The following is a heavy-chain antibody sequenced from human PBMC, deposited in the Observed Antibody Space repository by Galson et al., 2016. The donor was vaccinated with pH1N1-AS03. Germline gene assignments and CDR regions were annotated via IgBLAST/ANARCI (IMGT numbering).Heavy chain of an antibody. D-gene: IGHD4-23*01. Sequence: SLRLSCAASGFTFSKFEMNWVRQAPGKGLEWISYITGRGSPRYYADSVKGRFTISRDNAKNSLYLQMNSLRADDTALYYCTSHHGSNYGANPSPAFYILGRGTIVTVSS. CDR2: ITGRGSPR. V-gene: IGHV3-48*03. CDR3: TSHHGSNYGANPSPAFYI. CDR1: GFTFSKFE. J-gene: IGHJ3*02.